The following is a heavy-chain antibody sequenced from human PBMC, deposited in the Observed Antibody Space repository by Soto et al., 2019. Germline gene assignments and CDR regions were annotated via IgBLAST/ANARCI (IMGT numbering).Heavy chain of an antibody. Sequence: SETLSLTCAVYGGSFSGYYWSWIRQPPGKGLEWIGEINHSGSTNYNPSLKSRVTISVDTSKNQFSLKLSSVTAADTAVYYCARDQNEDGSGSYYNAGENWFDPWGQGTLVTVSS. J-gene: IGHJ5*02. D-gene: IGHD3-10*01. CDR3: ARDQNEDGSGSYYNAGENWFDP. CDR1: GGSFSGYY. CDR2: INHSGST. V-gene: IGHV4-34*01.